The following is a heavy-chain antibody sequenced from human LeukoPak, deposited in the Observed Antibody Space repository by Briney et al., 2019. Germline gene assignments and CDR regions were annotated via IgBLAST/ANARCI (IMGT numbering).Heavy chain of an antibody. Sequence: KPSETLSLTCTVSGGSISSSSYYWSWIRQPPGKGLEWIGEINHSGSTNYNPSLKSRVTISVDTSKNQFSLKLSSVTAADTAVYYCARGKVRQWLVFKFGHYYFDYWGQGTLVTVSS. J-gene: IGHJ4*02. CDR1: GGSISSSSYY. D-gene: IGHD6-19*01. V-gene: IGHV4-39*07. CDR3: ARGKVRQWLVFKFGHYYFDY. CDR2: INHSGST.